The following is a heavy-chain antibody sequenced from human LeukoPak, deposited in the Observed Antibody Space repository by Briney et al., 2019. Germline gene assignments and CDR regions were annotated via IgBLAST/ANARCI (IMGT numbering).Heavy chain of an antibody. V-gene: IGHV3-7*01. CDR2: IKQDGSEK. CDR1: GFMFSTYW. D-gene: IGHD3-3*01. J-gene: IGHJ6*03. Sequence: PGGSLRLSCAASGFMFSTYWMSWVRQAPGKGLEWVANIKQDGSEKYYVDSVKGRFTISRDNAKNLLYLQMNSLRAEDTAVYYCARDKSSGFGVVIYYYYMDVWGKGTTVTVSS. CDR3: ARDKSSGFGVVIYYYYMDV.